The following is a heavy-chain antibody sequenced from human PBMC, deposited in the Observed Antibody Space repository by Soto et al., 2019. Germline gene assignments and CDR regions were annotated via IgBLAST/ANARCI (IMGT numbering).Heavy chain of an antibody. CDR3: ARLYSSSSKNYYYYYMDV. CDR2: TYYRSKWYN. J-gene: IGHJ6*03. V-gene: IGHV6-1*01. D-gene: IGHD6-6*01. Sequence: SQTLSLTCAISGDSVSSNSAAWNWIRQSPSRGLEWLGRTYYRSKWYNDYAVSVKSRITINPDTSKNQFSLQLNSVTPEDTAVYYCARLYSSSSKNYYYYYMDVWGKGTTVTVSS. CDR1: GDSVSSNSAA.